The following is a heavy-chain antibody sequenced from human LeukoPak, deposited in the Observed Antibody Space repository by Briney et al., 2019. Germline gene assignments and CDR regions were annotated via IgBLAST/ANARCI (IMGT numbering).Heavy chain of an antibody. D-gene: IGHD2-2*01. J-gene: IGHJ4*02. CDR3: AIPDQYCSSTSCYFGY. CDR2: INHSGST. V-gene: IGHV4-34*01. CDR1: GGSFSGYY. Sequence: SETLSLTCAVYGGSFSGYYWSWIRQPPGKGLEWIGEINHSGSTNYNPSLRSRVTISVDTSKNQFSLKLSSVTAADTAVYYCAIPDQYCSSTSCYFGYWGQGTLVTVSS.